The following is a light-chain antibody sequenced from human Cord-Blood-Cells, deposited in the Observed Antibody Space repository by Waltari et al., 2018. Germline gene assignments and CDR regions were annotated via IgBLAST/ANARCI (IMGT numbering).Light chain of an antibody. Sequence: DIQMTQSPSTLSESVGDRVTITCRASQSISSWLAWYQQKPGKAPKLLIYDASSLESGVPSRFSGSGSGTEFTLTISSLQPDDFATYYCKQYNSYWTFGQGTKVEIK. J-gene: IGKJ1*01. V-gene: IGKV1-5*01. CDR3: KQYNSYWT. CDR2: DAS. CDR1: QSISSW.